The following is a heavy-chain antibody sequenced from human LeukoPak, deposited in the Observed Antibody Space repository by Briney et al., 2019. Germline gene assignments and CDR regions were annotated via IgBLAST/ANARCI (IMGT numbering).Heavy chain of an antibody. CDR2: INSDGSST. D-gene: IGHD3-22*01. J-gene: IGHJ3*02. CDR3: ARDSQDSSGYYYEGDAFDI. CDR1: GFTFSSYW. Sequence: QAGRSLRLSCAASGFTFSSYWMHWVRHAPGKGLGWVSRINSDGSSTSYADSVKGRFTIFRDNAKNTLYLRMNRLRAEDTAVYYCARDSQDSSGYYYEGDAFDIWGQGTMVTVSS. V-gene: IGHV3-74*01.